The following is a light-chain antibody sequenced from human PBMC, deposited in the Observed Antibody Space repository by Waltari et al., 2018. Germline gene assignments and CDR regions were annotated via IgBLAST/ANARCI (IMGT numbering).Light chain of an antibody. CDR2: DDN. CDR3: YSTDSTGNHVV. J-gene: IGLJ2*01. CDR1: ALPKKY. V-gene: IGLV3-10*01. Sequence: SYELTQPPSVSVSPRQTPRIHCSGDALPKKYAFWYQQKSGQSPVLIIYDDNKRPSGIPERFSGSSSGTMATLTISGAQVEDEADYYCYSTDSTGNHVVFGGGTKLTVL.